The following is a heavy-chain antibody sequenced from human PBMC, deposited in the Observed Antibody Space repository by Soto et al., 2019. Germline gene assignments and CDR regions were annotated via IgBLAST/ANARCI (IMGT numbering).Heavy chain of an antibody. V-gene: IGHV3-48*02. CDR2: ISSTGDLI. J-gene: IGHJ4*02. D-gene: IGHD2-21*01. CDR1: GLIVSDYS. CDR3: ATWAIAVGGEGF. Sequence: GSLSLSCTASGLIVSDYSVNWVRQAPGKGLEWISYISSTGDLILYADSVKGRFTIARDIAKNSLYLQMDSLRDEDSAVYYCATWAIAVGGEGFWGPGTLVTVSS.